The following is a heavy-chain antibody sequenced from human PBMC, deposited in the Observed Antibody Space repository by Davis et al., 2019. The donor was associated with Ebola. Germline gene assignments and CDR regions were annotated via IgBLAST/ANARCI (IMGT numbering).Heavy chain of an antibody. D-gene: IGHD3-10*01. Sequence: GESLKISCAASGFTFSSYAMHWVRQAPGKGLEWVAVISSDGTNKYYADSVKGRCTISRDNFKNTLYLQMNSLRAEDTAVYFCARDRYGERFFDYWGQGTLVTVSS. V-gene: IGHV3-30-3*01. CDR2: ISSDGTNK. J-gene: IGHJ4*02. CDR1: GFTFSSYA. CDR3: ARDRYGERFFDY.